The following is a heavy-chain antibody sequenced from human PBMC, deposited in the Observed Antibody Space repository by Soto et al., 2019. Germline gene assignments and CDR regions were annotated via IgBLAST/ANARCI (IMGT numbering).Heavy chain of an antibody. CDR3: ARDRLVIMVHANDAFDI. CDR1: GYTFTSYG. J-gene: IGHJ3*02. D-gene: IGHD2-8*01. V-gene: IGHV1-18*01. CDR2: ISAYNGNT. Sequence: ASVKVSCKASGYTFTSYGISWVRQAPGQGLEWMGWISAYNGNTNYAQKLQGRVTMTTDTSTSTAYMELGSLRSDDTAVYYCARDRLVIMVHANDAFDIWGQGTIVAVSS.